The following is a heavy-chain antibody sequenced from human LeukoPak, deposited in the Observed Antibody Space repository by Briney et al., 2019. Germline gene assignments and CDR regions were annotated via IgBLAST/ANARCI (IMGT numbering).Heavy chain of an antibody. CDR2: ISGSGGST. J-gene: IGHJ4*02. D-gene: IGHD3-10*01. V-gene: IGHV3-23*01. Sequence: PGGSLRLSCAASGFTVSSNYMSWVRQAPGKGLEWVSAISGSGGSTYYADSVKGRFTISRDNSKNTLYLQMNSLRAEDTAVYYCASSRYYYGSGSYLGYWGQGTLVTVSS. CDR3: ASSRYYYGSGSYLGY. CDR1: GFTVSSNY.